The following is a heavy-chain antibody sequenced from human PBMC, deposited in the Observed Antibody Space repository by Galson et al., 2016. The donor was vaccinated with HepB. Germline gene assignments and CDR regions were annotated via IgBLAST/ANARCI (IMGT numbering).Heavy chain of an antibody. CDR1: GGPISTNNGY. CDR3: ARRTYGSGIDY. D-gene: IGHD3-10*01. V-gene: IGHV4-39*01. CDR2: VYYSGAT. Sequence: SETLSLTCTVSGGPISTNNGYWGWVRQPPGKGLEWIGTVYYSGATFHNTSLKSRVGIFVDKSKNQLSLKLNSVTAADTAVYYCARRTYGSGIDYWGQGTLVIVSS. J-gene: IGHJ4*02.